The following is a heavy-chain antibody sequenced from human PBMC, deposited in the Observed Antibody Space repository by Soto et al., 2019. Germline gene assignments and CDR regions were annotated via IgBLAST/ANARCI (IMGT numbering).Heavy chain of an antibody. V-gene: IGHV4-31*02. CDR2: IYCSGRT. D-gene: IGHD2-21*02. CDR1: GGAISWVGDD. J-gene: IGHJ4*02. Sequence: LTGPVSGGAISWVGDDGGWIRKNPGKGPEWIGNIYCSGRTYYNPSLKSRLLMSVDTSKNHFSLNLHSVTAADTAMYFCASVVGGDSKYYFDYWGQGVLVTVSS. CDR3: ASVVGGDSKYYFDY.